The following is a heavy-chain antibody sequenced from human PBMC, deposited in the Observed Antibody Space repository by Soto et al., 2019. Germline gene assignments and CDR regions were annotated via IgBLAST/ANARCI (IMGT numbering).Heavy chain of an antibody. CDR1: GYTFTSYA. Sequence: ASVEVSCKASGYTFTSYAMHWVRQAPGQRLEWMGWINAGNGNTKYSQKFQGRVTITRDTSASTAYMELSSLRSEDTAVYYCARVSVIVNWFDPWGQGTLVTVSS. CDR3: ARVSVIVNWFDP. CDR2: INAGNGNT. V-gene: IGHV1-3*01. D-gene: IGHD2-15*01. J-gene: IGHJ5*02.